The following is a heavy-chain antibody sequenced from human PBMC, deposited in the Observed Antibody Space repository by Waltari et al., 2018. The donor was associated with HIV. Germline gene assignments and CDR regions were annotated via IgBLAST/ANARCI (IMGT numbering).Heavy chain of an antibody. CDR2: ITSDGSST. CDR3: ARESEGYYASGTGNWFDP. V-gene: IGHV3-74*01. D-gene: IGHD3-10*01. Sequence: EVQLVESGGGLVQPGGSLRLSCAASGFTFSSYWMHWVRQAPGKGLVWGSRITSDGSSTSYADSVKGRFTISRDNAKNTLYLQMNSLRAEDTAGYYCARESEGYYASGTGNWFDPWGQGTLVTVSS. CDR1: GFTFSSYW. J-gene: IGHJ5*02.